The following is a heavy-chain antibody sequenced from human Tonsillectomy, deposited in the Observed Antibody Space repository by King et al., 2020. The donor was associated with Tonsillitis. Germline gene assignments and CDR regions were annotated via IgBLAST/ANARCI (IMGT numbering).Heavy chain of an antibody. Sequence: QLQESGSGLVKPSQTLSLTCAVSGGSISSGGYTWNWIRQPPGKGLEWIGYISHIGTTYYNPSLNSRVTRTVDRSKNQFSLKLSSVTAADTAVYYCARDLGDRSGYYWFDPWGQGTLVTVSS. CDR1: GGSISSGGYT. J-gene: IGHJ5*02. V-gene: IGHV4-30-2*01. CDR3: ARDLGDRSGYYWFDP. D-gene: IGHD3-22*01. CDR2: ISHIGTT.